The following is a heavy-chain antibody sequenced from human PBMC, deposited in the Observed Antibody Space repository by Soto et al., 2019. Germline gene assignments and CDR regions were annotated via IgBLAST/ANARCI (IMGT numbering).Heavy chain of an antibody. D-gene: IGHD2-21*02. V-gene: IGHV1-18*01. J-gene: IGHJ5*02. Sequence: QVQLVQSGAEVKKPGASVKVSCKASGYTFTSYGISWVRQAPGQGLEWMGWISAYNGNTNYAQKLQGRVTMTTDTSTSTAYRELRSLRSDDTAVYYCASEDEAYCGGDCYSGWFDPWGQGTLVTVSS. CDR3: ASEDEAYCGGDCYSGWFDP. CDR2: ISAYNGNT. CDR1: GYTFTSYG.